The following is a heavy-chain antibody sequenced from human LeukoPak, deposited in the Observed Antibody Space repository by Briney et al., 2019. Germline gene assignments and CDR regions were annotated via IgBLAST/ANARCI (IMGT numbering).Heavy chain of an antibody. J-gene: IGHJ4*02. D-gene: IGHD3-22*01. Sequence: PGGSLRLSCAASGFTFSSYGMHWVRQAPGKGLEWVAFIRYDGSNKYYADPVKGRFTISRDNSKNTLYLQMNSLRAEDTAVYYCAKDPNYYDSSGLDYWGQGTLVTVSS. CDR2: IRYDGSNK. CDR3: AKDPNYYDSSGLDY. CDR1: GFTFSSYG. V-gene: IGHV3-30*02.